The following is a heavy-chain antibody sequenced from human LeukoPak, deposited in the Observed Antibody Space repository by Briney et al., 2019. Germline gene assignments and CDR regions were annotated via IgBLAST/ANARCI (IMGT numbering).Heavy chain of an antibody. CDR1: GFTFSIYA. CDR2: INNNGGTT. Sequence: GGPLRLSCSASGFTFSIYAMHWVRQAPGKGLEYLSGINNNGGTTHYADSVRGRFTISRDNFKNTLYLQMSSLRPEDTALYYCVKTMVTFGGIIRADAFDIWGQGTLVTVSS. CDR3: VKTMVTFGGIIRADAFDI. V-gene: IGHV3-64D*06. J-gene: IGHJ3*02. D-gene: IGHD3-16*01.